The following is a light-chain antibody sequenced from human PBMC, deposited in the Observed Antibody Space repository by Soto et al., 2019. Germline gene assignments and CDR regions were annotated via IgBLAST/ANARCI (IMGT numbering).Light chain of an antibody. J-gene: IGLJ1*01. CDR1: SSNIGSNT. V-gene: IGLV1-44*01. CDR2: SNN. CDR3: AAWDDSLNALV. Sequence: SVLTQPPSASGTPGQRVTISCSGSSSNIGSNTVSWYQQVPGTAPKLLIYSNNQRPSGVPDRFSGSKSGTSASLATSGLQSEDEADYYCAAWDDSLNALVFGTGTKATVL.